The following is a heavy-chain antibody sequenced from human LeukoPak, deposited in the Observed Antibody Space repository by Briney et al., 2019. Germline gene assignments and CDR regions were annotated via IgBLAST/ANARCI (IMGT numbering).Heavy chain of an antibody. J-gene: IGHJ6*02. CDR3: AREEHSSGWYPYYYYYHGMDV. D-gene: IGHD6-19*01. CDR2: IIPILGIA. V-gene: IGHV1-69*04. Sequence: VASVKVSCKASGGTFSSYAISWVRQAPGQGLEWMGRIIPILGIANYAQKFQGRVTITADKSTSTAYMELSSLRSEDTAVYYCAREEHSSGWYPYYYYYHGMDVWGQGTTVTVSS. CDR1: GGTFSSYA.